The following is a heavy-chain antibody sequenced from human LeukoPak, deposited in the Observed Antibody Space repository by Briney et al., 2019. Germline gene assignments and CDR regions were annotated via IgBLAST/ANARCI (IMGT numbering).Heavy chain of an antibody. CDR3: AHRIAARLNFDY. CDR1: GFSLNTYGMR. V-gene: IGHV2-70*04. D-gene: IGHD6-6*01. J-gene: IGHJ4*02. CDR2: IDWDDDK. Sequence: SGPALVKPTQTLTLTCTFSGFSLNTYGMRVSWIRQPPGKALEWLARIDWDDDKFYSTSLKSRLTITKDTSKNQVVLTMTNMDPVDTATYYCAHRIAARLNFDYWGQGTLVTVSS.